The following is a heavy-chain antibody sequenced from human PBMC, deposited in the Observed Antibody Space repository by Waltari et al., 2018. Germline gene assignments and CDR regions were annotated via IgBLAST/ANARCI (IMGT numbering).Heavy chain of an antibody. V-gene: IGHV7-4-1*02. CDR2: IITSTGNP. D-gene: IGHD2-2*01. CDR3: TREVVPAATIVVNWFDP. Sequence: QVQLVQSGSELKKPGASVKVSCKASGYTFPNYAINWWRQAPGQGLELMGWIITSTGNPTYAQGFRGRFVFSLDTSVSTAYLQINNLQADDTAVYYCTREVVPAATIVVNWFDPWGQGTLVTVSS. CDR1: GYTFPNYA. J-gene: IGHJ5*02.